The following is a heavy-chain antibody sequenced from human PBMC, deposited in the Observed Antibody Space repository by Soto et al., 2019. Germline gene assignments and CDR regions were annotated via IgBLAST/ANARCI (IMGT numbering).Heavy chain of an antibody. V-gene: IGHV3-21*01. CDR1: GFTFSSYS. CDR2: ISSSSSYI. J-gene: IGHJ2*01. CDR3: AGEVMYSSGWYSYFDL. D-gene: IGHD6-19*01. Sequence: EVQLVESGGGLVKPGGSLRLSCAASGFTFSSYSMNWVRQAPGKGLEWVSSISSSSSYIYYADSVKGRFTISRDNAKNSLYLRMKGLRGGATALYYCAGEVMYSSGWYSYFDLWVRGTLITVSS.